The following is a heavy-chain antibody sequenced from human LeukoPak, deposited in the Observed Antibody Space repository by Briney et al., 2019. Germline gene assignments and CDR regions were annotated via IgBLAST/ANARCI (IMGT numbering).Heavy chain of an antibody. V-gene: IGHV3-9*01. CDR1: GFTFDDYA. Sequence: GRSLRLSCAASGFTFDDYAMHWVRQAPGKGLEWVSGISWNSGSIGYADSVKGRFTISRDNSKNTLYLQMNSLRAEDTAVYYCASPRYSYDPYYYYYGMDVWGQGTTVTVSS. J-gene: IGHJ6*02. D-gene: IGHD5-18*01. CDR2: ISWNSGSI. CDR3: ASPRYSYDPYYYYYGMDV.